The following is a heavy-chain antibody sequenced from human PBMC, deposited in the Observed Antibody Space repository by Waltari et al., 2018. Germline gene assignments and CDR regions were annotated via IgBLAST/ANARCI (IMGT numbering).Heavy chain of an antibody. CDR3: ARDPEYSSSSVDY. CDR2: ISYDGSNK. Sequence: QVQLVESGGGVVQPGRSLRLSCAASGFPFSSYAMHWVRQAPGKGLEWVAVISYDGSNKYYADSVKGRFTISRDNSKNTLYLQMNSLRAEDTAVYYCARDPEYSSSSVDYWGQGTLVTVSS. CDR1: GFPFSSYA. D-gene: IGHD6-6*01. J-gene: IGHJ4*02. V-gene: IGHV3-30-3*01.